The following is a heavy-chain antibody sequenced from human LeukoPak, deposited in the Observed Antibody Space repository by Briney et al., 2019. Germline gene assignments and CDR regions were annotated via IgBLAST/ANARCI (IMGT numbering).Heavy chain of an antibody. CDR1: GYTFTTYW. CDR3: ARRAGATIDC. CDR2: IYPGDSDT. Sequence: GESLKISCKSSGYTFTTYWIGWVRQMPGEGLEWMAIIYPGDSDTTYSPSFQGQVTISADKSISTAYLQWSSLKASDTAMYYCARRAGATIDCWGQGTLVTVSS. D-gene: IGHD1-26*01. J-gene: IGHJ4*02. V-gene: IGHV5-51*01.